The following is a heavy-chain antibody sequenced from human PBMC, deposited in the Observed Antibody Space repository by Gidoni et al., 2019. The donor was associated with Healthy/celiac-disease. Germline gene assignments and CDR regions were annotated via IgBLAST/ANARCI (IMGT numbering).Heavy chain of an antibody. Sequence: QVQLVESGGGVVQPGRSLRLSCAASGFTFRSYGMHWVRQAPGKGLGWVAVIWFDGSNKYYAEPGQGRFTISRDNSKNTLYLQMNSLRAEDTAVYYCARGGGNWGALDYFDYWGQGTLVTVSS. J-gene: IGHJ4*02. CDR1: GFTFRSYG. CDR2: IWFDGSNK. D-gene: IGHD7-27*01. CDR3: ARGGGNWGALDYFDY. V-gene: IGHV3-33*01.